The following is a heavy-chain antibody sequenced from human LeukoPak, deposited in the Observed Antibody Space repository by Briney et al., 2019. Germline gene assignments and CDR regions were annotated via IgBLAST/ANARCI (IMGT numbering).Heavy chain of an antibody. CDR3: ARLKKGTTTIGGFDP. Sequence: ASVKVSCKASGYTLTDYYMHWVRQAPGQGLEWMGWINPNNDGTNYAQKFQGRVTLTSDTSISTSYMELSRLRSDDTAVYYCARLKKGTTTIGGFDPWGQGTLVTVSS. CDR2: INPNNDGT. V-gene: IGHV1-2*02. CDR1: GYTLTDYY. D-gene: IGHD1-14*01. J-gene: IGHJ5*02.